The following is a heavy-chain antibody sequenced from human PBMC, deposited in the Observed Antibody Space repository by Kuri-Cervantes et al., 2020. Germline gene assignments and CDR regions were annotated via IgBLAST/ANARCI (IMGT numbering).Heavy chain of an antibody. D-gene: IGHD4-17*01. CDR2: INHSGST. V-gene: IGHV4-34*01. Sequence: GSLRLSCPVSGGSISSYYWSWIRQPPGKGLEWIGEINHSGSTNYNPSLKSRVTISVDTSKNQFSLKLSSVTAADTAVYYCARGDYGDLVHGMDVWGQGTTVTVYS. CDR1: GGSISSYY. J-gene: IGHJ6*02. CDR3: ARGDYGDLVHGMDV.